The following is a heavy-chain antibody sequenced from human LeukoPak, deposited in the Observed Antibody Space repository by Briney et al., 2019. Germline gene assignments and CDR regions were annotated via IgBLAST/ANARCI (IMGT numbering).Heavy chain of an antibody. Sequence: ASVKVSCKASGYTFTSYGISWVRQAPGQGLEWMGWISAYNGNTNYAQKLQGRVTMTTDTSTSTAYMELRSLRSDDTAVYYCARGGSRYGDYGDTDLFDYWGQGTLVTVSS. J-gene: IGHJ4*02. V-gene: IGHV1-18*01. CDR1: GYTFTSYG. D-gene: IGHD4-17*01. CDR2: ISAYNGNT. CDR3: ARGGSRYGDYGDTDLFDY.